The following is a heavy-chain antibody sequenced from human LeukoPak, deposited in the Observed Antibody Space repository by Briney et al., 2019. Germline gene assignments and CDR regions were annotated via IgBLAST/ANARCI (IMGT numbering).Heavy chain of an antibody. CDR2: IYYSGST. CDR3: ARHREGLWLVPAVDY. Sequence: ASETLSLTCSVSGGSISNYYWSWIRQPPGKGLEWIGYIYYSGSTNYNPSLRSRVSLSADTSKNQFSLKLTSVTAADTAVYYCARHREGLWLVPAVDYWGQGTLVTVSS. D-gene: IGHD6-19*01. J-gene: IGHJ4*02. V-gene: IGHV4-59*08. CDR1: GGSISNYY.